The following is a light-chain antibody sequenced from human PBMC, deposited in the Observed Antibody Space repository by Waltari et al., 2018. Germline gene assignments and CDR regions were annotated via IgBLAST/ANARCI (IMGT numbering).Light chain of an antibody. CDR2: GAF. Sequence: EIVMTQSPATLSVSPGERVTLSCRASQDFSNNLAWYQQKPGQAPSLLMYGAFTRATGITARFSGSGSGTEFTLTINSMQSEDSAVYYCQQYNNWPLTFGGGTKVEIK. CDR3: QQYNNWPLT. J-gene: IGKJ4*01. CDR1: QDFSNN. V-gene: IGKV3-15*01.